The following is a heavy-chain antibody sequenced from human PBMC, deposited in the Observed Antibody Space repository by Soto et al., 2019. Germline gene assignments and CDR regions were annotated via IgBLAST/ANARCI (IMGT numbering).Heavy chain of an antibody. CDR2: ISGSGATT. V-gene: IGHV3-23*01. J-gene: IGHJ4*01. D-gene: IGHD2-21*02. Sequence: GGSLRLSCAASGFTFGTATVSLVRQATGEGLEWVSVISGSGATTYYGDSVRGRFTISRDNSKNTLYLHMNSLRADDTAIYYCAKNRFPVTGRDLHYWGQGTLVTVSS. CDR3: AKNRFPVTGRDLHY. CDR1: GFTFGTAT.